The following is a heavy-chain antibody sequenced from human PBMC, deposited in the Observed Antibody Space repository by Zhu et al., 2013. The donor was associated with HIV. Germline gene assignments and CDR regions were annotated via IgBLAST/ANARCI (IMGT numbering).Heavy chain of an antibody. V-gene: IGHV1-2*02. CDR2: IHPYSGNT. CDR1: GYTFTSHY. CDR3: ARDNNWGPDY. Sequence: QDRLVQSGVEVKKPGASVKVSCSSSGYTFTSHYLHWIRQAPGQGLEWMGWIHPYSGNTNYAQQFQDRLSVTRDTSISTFYMELTSLTSDDTAVYFCARDNNWGPDYWGQGTLITVSS. D-gene: IGHD7-27*01. J-gene: IGHJ4*02.